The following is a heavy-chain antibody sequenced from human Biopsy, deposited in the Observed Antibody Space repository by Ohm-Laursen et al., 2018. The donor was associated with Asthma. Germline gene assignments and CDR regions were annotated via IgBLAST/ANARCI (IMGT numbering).Heavy chain of an antibody. Sequence: ASVKVSCKASGYTFISYAIHWGRKAPGQRLGWMGWINAGNGNTKYSQKFQGRVTITRDTSASTAYMELSSLRSEDTAVYYCARTYYDFLTGQVIDAFAIWGQGTMVTVSS. CDR1: GYTFISYA. CDR2: INAGNGNT. CDR3: ARTYYDFLTGQVIDAFAI. J-gene: IGHJ3*02. D-gene: IGHD3-9*01. V-gene: IGHV1-3*01.